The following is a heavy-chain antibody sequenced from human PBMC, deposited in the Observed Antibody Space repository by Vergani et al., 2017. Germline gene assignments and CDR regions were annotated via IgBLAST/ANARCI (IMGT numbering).Heavy chain of an antibody. D-gene: IGHD2/OR15-2a*01. V-gene: IGHV3-23*01. Sequence: EVHLLESGGGQVEAGGSLRLSCVASGFTFSNSAMSWVRQTSGKGLEWVSAISGHGDRTYYADSVKGRFTTSRDNSKNTVYLQMNSLKAEDRATYYCAREERSNTSPFVGDWGQGTLVNV. CDR2: ISGHGDRT. CDR1: GFTFSNSA. CDR3: AREERSNTSPFVGD. J-gene: IGHJ4*02.